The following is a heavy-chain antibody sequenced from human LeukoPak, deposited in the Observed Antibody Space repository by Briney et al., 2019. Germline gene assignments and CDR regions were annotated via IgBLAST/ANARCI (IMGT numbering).Heavy chain of an antibody. Sequence: GGPLRLSCAASGFTFSSYWMSWVRQAPGRGLEWVALMSFEGSNKYYAASVTGRFTISRDNSKNTLYLQMNSLRAEDTAVYYCARDNNDNGFFDYWGQGALVTVSS. D-gene: IGHD2-8*01. CDR2: MSFEGSNK. CDR3: ARDNNDNGFFDY. V-gene: IGHV3-33*08. J-gene: IGHJ4*02. CDR1: GFTFSSYW.